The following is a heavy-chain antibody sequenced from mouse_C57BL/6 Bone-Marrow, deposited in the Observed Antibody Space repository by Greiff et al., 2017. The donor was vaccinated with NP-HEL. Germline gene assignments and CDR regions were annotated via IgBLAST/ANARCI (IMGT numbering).Heavy chain of an antibody. CDR1: GYTFTGYW. CDR3: ARPRSTMVTPLYAMDY. J-gene: IGHJ4*01. V-gene: IGHV1-9*01. CDR2: ILPGSGST. Sequence: QVQLQQSGAELMKPGASVKLSCKATGYTFTGYWIEWVKQRPGHGLEWLGEILPGSGSTNYNEKFKGKATFTADTSSNTAYMQLSSLTTEDSAIYYCARPRSTMVTPLYAMDYWGQGTSVTVSS. D-gene: IGHD2-2*01.